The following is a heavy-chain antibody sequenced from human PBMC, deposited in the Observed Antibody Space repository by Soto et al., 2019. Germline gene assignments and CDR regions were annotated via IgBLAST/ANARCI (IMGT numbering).Heavy chain of an antibody. J-gene: IGHJ3*02. V-gene: IGHV1-69*01. CDR1: GGTFSSYA. Sequence: QVQLVQSGAEVKKPGSSVKVSCKASGGTFSSYAISWVRQAPGQGLEWMGGIIPIFGTANYAQKFQGRITITADESTSTAYMELSSLRSEDTAVYYCARSRYNWNYDLDAFDIWGQGTMVTVSS. CDR2: IIPIFGTA. CDR3: ARSRYNWNYDLDAFDI. D-gene: IGHD1-7*01.